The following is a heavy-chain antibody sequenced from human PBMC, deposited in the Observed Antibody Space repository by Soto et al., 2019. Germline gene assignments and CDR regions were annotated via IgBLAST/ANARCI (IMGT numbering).Heavy chain of an antibody. Sequence: GESLKISCKGSGYSFTSYWISWVRQMLGKGLEWMGRIDPSDSYTNYSPSFQGHVTISADKSISTAYLQWSSLKASDTAMYYCASSIAYYGMDVWRQGTTVTVSS. V-gene: IGHV5-10-1*01. CDR2: IDPSDSYT. J-gene: IGHJ6*02. CDR3: ASSIAYYGMDV. CDR1: GYSFTSYW.